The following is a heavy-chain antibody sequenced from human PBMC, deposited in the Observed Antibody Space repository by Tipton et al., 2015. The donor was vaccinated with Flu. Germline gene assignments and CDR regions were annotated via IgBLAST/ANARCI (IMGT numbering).Heavy chain of an antibody. J-gene: IGHJ3*01. V-gene: IGHV4-61*02. D-gene: IGHD3-10*01. CDR1: GGSISSGNYY. CDR2: IYTSGST. CDR3: AKRGET. Sequence: TLSLTCSVSGGSISSGNYYWNWIRQPAGKGLEWIGRIYTSGSTDYNPSFKSLATISADTSKNQFSLRLSSVTAADTAVYFCAKRGETWGQGTMVTVSS.